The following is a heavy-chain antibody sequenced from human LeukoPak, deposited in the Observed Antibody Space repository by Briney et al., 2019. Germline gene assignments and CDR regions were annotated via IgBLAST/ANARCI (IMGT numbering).Heavy chain of an antibody. J-gene: IGHJ6*02. CDR1: GGSISRGDYY. V-gene: IGHV4-30-4*01. CDR3: ARAPRPDGMDV. CDR2: IYYSGST. Sequence: PSETLSLTCTVSGGSISRGDYYWSWIRQPPGKGLEWIGYIYYSGSTYYNPSLKSRVTISVDTSKNQFSLKLSSVTAADTAVYYCARAPRPDGMDVWGQGTTVTASS.